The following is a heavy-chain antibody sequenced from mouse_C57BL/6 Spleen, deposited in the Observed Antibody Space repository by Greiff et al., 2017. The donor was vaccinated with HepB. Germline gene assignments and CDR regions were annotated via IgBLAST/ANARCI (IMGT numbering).Heavy chain of an antibody. CDR1: GFTFSDYY. CDR3: ARDDYYGGFAY. V-gene: IGHV5-16*01. D-gene: IGHD1-1*01. J-gene: IGHJ3*01. CDR2: INYDGSST. Sequence: EVKVVESEGGLVQPGSSMKLSCTASGFTFSDYYMAWVRQVPEKGLEWVANINYDGSSTYYLDSLKSRFIISRDNAKNILYLQMSSLKSEDTATYYCARDDYYGGFAYWGQGTLVTVSA.